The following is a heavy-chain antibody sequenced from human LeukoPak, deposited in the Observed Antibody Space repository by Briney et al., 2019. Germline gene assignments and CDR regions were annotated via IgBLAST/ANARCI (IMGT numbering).Heavy chain of an antibody. Sequence: QPGGSLRLSCAASGFTFSSYWMHWVRQAPGKGLVWVSRINSDGSSTSYADSVKGRFTISRDNAKNSLYLQMNSLRAEDTAVYYCASYDFWSGYWAPFDYWGQGTLVTVSS. D-gene: IGHD3-3*01. CDR3: ASYDFWSGYWAPFDY. J-gene: IGHJ4*02. V-gene: IGHV3-74*01. CDR1: GFTFSSYW. CDR2: INSDGSST.